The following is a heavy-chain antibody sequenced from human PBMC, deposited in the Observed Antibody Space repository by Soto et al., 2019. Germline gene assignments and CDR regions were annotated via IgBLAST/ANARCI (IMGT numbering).Heavy chain of an antibody. CDR1: GYTFTSYG. CDR2: ISTYNGNT. CDR3: ARSLGYSSSDWFDP. J-gene: IGHJ5*02. Sequence: ASVKVSCKASGYTFTSYGITWVRQAPGQGLEWMGWISTYNGNTDYEQKLQGRVTMTTDTSTSTAYMELRSLRSDDTAVYYCARSLGYSSSDWFDPWGQGTLVTVSS. D-gene: IGHD6-6*01. V-gene: IGHV1-18*01.